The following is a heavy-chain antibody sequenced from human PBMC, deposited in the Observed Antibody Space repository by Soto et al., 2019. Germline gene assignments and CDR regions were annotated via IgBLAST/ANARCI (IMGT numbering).Heavy chain of an antibody. V-gene: IGHV3-21*01. Sequence: GGSLRLSCAASGFTFSSYSMNWVRQAPGKGLEWVSSISSSSSYIYYADSVKGRFTISRDNAKNSLYLQMNSLRAEDTAVYYCARVGAGDSAFDYWGQGTLVTVSS. CDR3: ARVGAGDSAFDY. J-gene: IGHJ4*02. CDR1: GFTFSSYS. CDR2: ISSSSSYI. D-gene: IGHD2-21*02.